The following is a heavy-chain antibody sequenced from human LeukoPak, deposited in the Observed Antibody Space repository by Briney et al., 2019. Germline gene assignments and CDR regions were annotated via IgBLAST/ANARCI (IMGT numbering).Heavy chain of an antibody. CDR3: ARGDNSYGYSY. J-gene: IGHJ4*02. V-gene: IGHV4-34*01. D-gene: IGHD5-18*01. CDR2: INHSGST. Sequence: PSETLSLTCAVYGGSFSGYYWSWIRQPPGKGLEWIGEINHSGSTNYNPSLKSRVTISVGTSKNQFSLKLSSVTAADTAVYYCARGDNSYGYSYWGQGTLVTVSS. CDR1: GGSFSGYY.